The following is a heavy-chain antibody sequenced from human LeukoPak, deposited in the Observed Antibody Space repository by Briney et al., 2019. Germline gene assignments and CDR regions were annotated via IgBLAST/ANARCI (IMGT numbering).Heavy chain of an antibody. Sequence: PGGSLRLSCAASGFTFGSYWMHWVRQAPGKGLVWVSRINSDGSSTSYADSVKGRFTISRDNAKNTLYLQMNSLRAEDTAVYYCARFVGSYYYGMDVWGQGTTVTVSS. CDR2: INSDGSST. D-gene: IGHD5-12*01. J-gene: IGHJ6*02. CDR1: GFTFGSYW. CDR3: ARFVGSYYYGMDV. V-gene: IGHV3-74*01.